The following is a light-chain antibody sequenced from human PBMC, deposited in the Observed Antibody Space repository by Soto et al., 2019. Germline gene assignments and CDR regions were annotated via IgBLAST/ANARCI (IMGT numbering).Light chain of an antibody. Sequence: EIVLTQSPATLSLSPGERATLSCRASHSVSSYLAWYQQKPGRAPRLLIYDTSTRATGIPARFSGSGSGTDFTLTISSLEPEDFGVYYCPQLNNWPWTFGGGTKVEIK. V-gene: IGKV3-11*01. CDR1: HSVSSY. J-gene: IGKJ4*01. CDR2: DTS. CDR3: PQLNNWPWT.